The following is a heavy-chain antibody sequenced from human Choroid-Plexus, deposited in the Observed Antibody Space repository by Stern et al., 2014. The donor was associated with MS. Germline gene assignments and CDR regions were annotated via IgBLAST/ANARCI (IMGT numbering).Heavy chain of an antibody. CDR2: VSYDGSNK. Sequence: QLVQSGGGVVQPGRPLRLSCVASGFTFGSCAMHWVRQAPGKGLEWAAGVSYDGSNKYYADSVKGRFTISRDNSQNTLYMQMSSLRPEDTAVYYCAKDRQYLTYFFDHWGQGSLVTVSS. CDR1: GFTFGSCA. V-gene: IGHV3-30*18. CDR3: AKDRQYLTYFFDH. J-gene: IGHJ5*02. D-gene: IGHD2/OR15-2a*01.